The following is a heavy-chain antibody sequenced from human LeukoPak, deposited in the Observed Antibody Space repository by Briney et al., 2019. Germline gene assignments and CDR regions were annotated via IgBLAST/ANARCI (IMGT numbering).Heavy chain of an antibody. Sequence: SETLSLTCAVYGGSFSGYYWSWIRQPPGKGLEWIGEINHSGSTNYNPSLKSRVTISVDTSKNQFSLKLSSVTAADTAVYYCARAFKGYDSSDYYEDLYYFDYWGQGTLVTVSS. CDR3: ARAFKGYDSSDYYEDLYYFDY. J-gene: IGHJ4*02. CDR1: GGSFSGYY. CDR2: INHSGST. D-gene: IGHD3-22*01. V-gene: IGHV4-34*01.